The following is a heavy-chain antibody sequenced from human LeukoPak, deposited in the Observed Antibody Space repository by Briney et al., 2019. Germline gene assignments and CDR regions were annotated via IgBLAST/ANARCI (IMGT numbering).Heavy chain of an antibody. CDR2: ISWNSGSI. Sequence: GGSLRLSCAASGFTFDDYAMHWVRQAPGKDLEWVSGISWNSGSIGYADSVKGRFTISRDNAKNSLYLQMNSLRAEDTALYYCAKEGVRGPFDPWGQGTLVTVSS. CDR1: GFTFDDYA. V-gene: IGHV3-9*01. D-gene: IGHD3-10*01. CDR3: AKEGVRGPFDP. J-gene: IGHJ5*02.